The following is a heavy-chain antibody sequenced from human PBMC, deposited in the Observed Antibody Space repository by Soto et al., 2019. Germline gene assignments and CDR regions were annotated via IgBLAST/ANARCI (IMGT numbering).Heavy chain of an antibody. Sequence: GEPLKISCKGSGYSFANNWIGWVRQMPGKGLEWMGIIYPGDSDASYSPSFQGQVTISADKSISTAYLQWSSLKASDTAMYYCARRIVVAPYYFDYWGQGTRVTVSS. CDR3: ARRIVVAPYYFDY. CDR2: IYPGDSDA. D-gene: IGHD6-19*01. CDR1: GYSFANNW. V-gene: IGHV5-51*01. J-gene: IGHJ4*02.